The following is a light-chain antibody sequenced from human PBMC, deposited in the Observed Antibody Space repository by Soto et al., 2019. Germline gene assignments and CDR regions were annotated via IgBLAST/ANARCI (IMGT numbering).Light chain of an antibody. J-gene: IGKJ4*01. CDR1: QSVSNN. CDR2: GAS. V-gene: IGKV3-15*01. CDR3: QQYHNWPLT. Sequence: EIVMTQSPATLSVSPGERATLSCRASQSVSNNLAWYQQKPGQAPRLPIYGASTRATGIPARFSGSGSGTEFTLTVSSLQSEDFAVYSCQQYHNWPLTFGGGTKVEIK.